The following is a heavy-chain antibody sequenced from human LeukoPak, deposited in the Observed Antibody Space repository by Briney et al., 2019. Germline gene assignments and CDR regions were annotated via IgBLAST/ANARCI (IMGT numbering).Heavy chain of an antibody. J-gene: IGHJ4*02. Sequence: GGSLILSCVGSGFTFSTSAMSWVRQAPGKGLEWVSAIGGNGATYYAQSVKGRFTISRDTSRNTLYLQMNSLRAEDTAVYNCARHSSQGTFDNWGQGTLVTVSS. D-gene: IGHD1-1*01. V-gene: IGHV3-23*01. CDR2: IGGNGAT. CDR1: GFTFSTSA. CDR3: ARHSSQGTFDN.